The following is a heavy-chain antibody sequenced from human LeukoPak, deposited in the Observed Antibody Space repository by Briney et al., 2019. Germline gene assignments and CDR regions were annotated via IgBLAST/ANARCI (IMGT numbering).Heavy chain of an antibody. Sequence: GGSLRLSCAASGFTFSRYGMHWVRQAPGKGQERVAFIRYDGNNKQYAESVKSRFTISRDNSKNTLYLQMNSLRADDTAVYYCAKDGGRDYYDSSGYTPHWGQGTLVTVSS. CDR3: AKDGGRDYYDSSGYTPH. CDR2: IRYDGNNK. J-gene: IGHJ4*02. CDR1: GFTFSRYG. V-gene: IGHV3-30*02. D-gene: IGHD3-22*01.